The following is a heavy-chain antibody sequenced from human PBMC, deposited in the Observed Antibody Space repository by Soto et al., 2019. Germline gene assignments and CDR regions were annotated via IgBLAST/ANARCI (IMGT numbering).Heavy chain of an antibody. Sequence: PSETLSLTCAVSGYSISSSNWWGWIRQPPGKGLEWIGYIYYSGTTYYNPSLKSRVTMSVDTSKNQVILTMTNMDPVDTATYYYAHRAGEEKNYFDYWGQGTLVTVSS. CDR2: IYYSGTT. CDR3: AHRAGEEKNYFDY. J-gene: IGHJ4*02. V-gene: IGHV4-28*01. CDR1: GYSISSSNW. D-gene: IGHD7-27*01.